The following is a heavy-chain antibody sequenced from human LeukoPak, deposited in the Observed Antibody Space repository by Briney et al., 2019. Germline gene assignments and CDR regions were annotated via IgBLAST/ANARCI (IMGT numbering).Heavy chain of an antibody. Sequence: GGSLRLSXAASGFTFSSYWMSWVRQAPGKGLEWVANIKQDGSEKYYVDSVKGRFTISRDNAKNSLYLQMNSLRAEDTAVYYCARDPNRNREKDMDVWGKGTTVTVSS. CDR3: ARDPNRNREKDMDV. D-gene: IGHD1-14*01. J-gene: IGHJ6*03. CDR1: GFTFSSYW. CDR2: IKQDGSEK. V-gene: IGHV3-7*01.